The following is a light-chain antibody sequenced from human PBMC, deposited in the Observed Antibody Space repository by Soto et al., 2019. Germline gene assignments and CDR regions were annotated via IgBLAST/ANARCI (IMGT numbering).Light chain of an antibody. CDR2: EVS. Sequence: QSALTQPASVSGSPGQSITISCTGTSSDVGGYNYVSWYQQHPGRAPKLMISEVSKRASGISHRFSGSKSGNTASLTISGLQAEDEAHYYCSSFTGTTAYVLFGGGTKLTVL. CDR1: SSDVGGYNY. J-gene: IGLJ3*02. CDR3: SSFTGTTAYVL. V-gene: IGLV2-14*01.